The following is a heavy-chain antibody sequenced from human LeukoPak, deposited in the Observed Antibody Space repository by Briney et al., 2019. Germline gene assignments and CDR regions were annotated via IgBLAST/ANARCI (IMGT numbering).Heavy chain of an antibody. CDR1: GYSFARYR. CDR3: ARHIYSYDFMIYYLDV. Sequence: GGSLKTSCQGPGYSFARYRIGWVRQIPGKGLELMGLIYPDDSGTRYSPYFQGQVTISADKSLSTAYLQWSRLKASDTAMYYCARHIYSYDFMIYYLDVWGKGTTVTVSS. D-gene: IGHD5-18*01. J-gene: IGHJ6*03. V-gene: IGHV5-51*01. CDR2: IYPDDSGT.